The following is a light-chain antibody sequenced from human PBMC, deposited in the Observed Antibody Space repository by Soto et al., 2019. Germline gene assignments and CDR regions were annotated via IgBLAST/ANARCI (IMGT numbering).Light chain of an antibody. V-gene: IGLV2-14*01. J-gene: IGLJ2*01. CDR2: DVS. CDR1: SSDVGGHNN. Sequence: QSALTQPASVSGSPGQTITISCTGTSSDVGGHNNVSWYQQHPGKAPKVMIYDVSNRPSGVSNRFSGSKSDNTASLTISGLQAEDEADYYCSSYTSSNTLVFGGGTKLTVL. CDR3: SSYTSSNTLV.